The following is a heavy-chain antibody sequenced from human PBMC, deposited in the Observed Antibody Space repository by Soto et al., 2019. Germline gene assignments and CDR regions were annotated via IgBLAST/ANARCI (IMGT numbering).Heavy chain of an antibody. Sequence: PGESLKISCKGSGYSFTSYWISWVRQMPGRGLEWMGRIDPSDSYTNYSPSFQGHVTISADKSISTAYLQWSSLKASDTAMYYCARGHSSGLHAFDIWGQGTMVTVSS. CDR3: ARGHSSGLHAFDI. CDR2: IDPSDSYT. V-gene: IGHV5-10-1*01. D-gene: IGHD3-22*01. J-gene: IGHJ3*02. CDR1: GYSFTSYW.